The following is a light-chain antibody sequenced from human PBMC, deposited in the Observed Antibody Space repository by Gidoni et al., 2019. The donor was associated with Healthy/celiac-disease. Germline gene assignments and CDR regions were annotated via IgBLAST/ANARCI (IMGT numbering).Light chain of an antibody. J-gene: IGLJ2*01. CDR2: YDS. V-gene: IGLV3-21*04. Sequence: SSVLTQPPSVSVAPGKTARITCGGNKIGSKSVHWYQQKPGQAPVLVIYYDSDRPSGIPERFSGSNSGNTATLTISRVEAGDEADYYCQVWDSSSDRVFGGGTKLTVL. CDR3: QVWDSSSDRV. CDR1: KIGSKS.